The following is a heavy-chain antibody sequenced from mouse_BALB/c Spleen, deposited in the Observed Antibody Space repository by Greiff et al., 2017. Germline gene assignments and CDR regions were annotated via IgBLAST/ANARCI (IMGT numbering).Heavy chain of an antibody. CDR1: GYAFTNYL. Sequence: QVQLKQSGAELVRPGTSVKVSCKASGYAFTNYLIEWVKQRPGQGLEWIGVINPGSGGTNYNEKFKGKATLTADKSSSTAYMQLSSLTSDDSAVYFCARRGNYDRFAYWGQGTLVTVSA. CDR3: ARRGNYDRFAY. D-gene: IGHD2-1*01. CDR2: INPGSGGT. J-gene: IGHJ3*01. V-gene: IGHV1-54*01.